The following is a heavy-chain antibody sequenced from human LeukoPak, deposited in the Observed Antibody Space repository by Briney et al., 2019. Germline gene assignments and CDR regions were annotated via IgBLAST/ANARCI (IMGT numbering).Heavy chain of an antibody. V-gene: IGHV4-34*01. CDR3: ARVRAARPYYYYGMDV. CDR2: INHSGST. Sequence: SETLSLTCTVSGGSISGYYWSWIRQPPGKGLEWIGEINHSGSTNYNPSLKSRVTISVDTSKNQFSLKLSSVTAADTAVYYCARVRAARPYYYYGMDVWGQGTTVTVSS. D-gene: IGHD6-6*01. J-gene: IGHJ6*02. CDR1: GGSISGYY.